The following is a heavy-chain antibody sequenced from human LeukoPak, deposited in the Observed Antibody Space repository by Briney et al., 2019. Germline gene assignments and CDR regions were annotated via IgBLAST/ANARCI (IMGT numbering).Heavy chain of an antibody. CDR2: INPNSGGT. Sequence: SVKVSCKASGYTFTGYYMHWVRQAPGQGLEWMGRINPNSGGTNYAQKFQGRVTMTRDTSISTAYMALSRLRSDDTAVYYCARGRYGSGPADYWGQGTLVTVSS. CDR1: GYTFTGYY. V-gene: IGHV1-2*06. CDR3: ARGRYGSGPADY. D-gene: IGHD3-10*01. J-gene: IGHJ4*02.